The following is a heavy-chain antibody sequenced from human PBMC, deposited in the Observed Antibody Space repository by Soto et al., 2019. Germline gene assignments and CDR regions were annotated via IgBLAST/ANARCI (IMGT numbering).Heavy chain of an antibody. J-gene: IGHJ4*02. D-gene: IGHD5-12*01. V-gene: IGHV4-30-2*03. CDR3: AAGGGLPRYY. CDR1: GGSISSGGYS. Sequence: PSETLSLTCAVSGGSISSGGYSWSWIRQPPGKGLEWIGSIYYSGSTYYNPSLKSRVTISVDTSKNQFSLKLSSVTAADTAVYYCAAGGGLPRYYWGQGTLVTVS. CDR2: IYYSGST.